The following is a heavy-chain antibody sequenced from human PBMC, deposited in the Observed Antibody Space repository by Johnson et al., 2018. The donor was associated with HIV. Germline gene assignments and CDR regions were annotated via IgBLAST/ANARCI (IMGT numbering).Heavy chain of an antibody. D-gene: IGHD4-23*01. V-gene: IGHV3-30*18. Sequence: QVHLVESGGGVVQPGRSLRLSCAASGFTFSNYGMHWVRQAPGKGLEWVAVITFEGSDKYYADSVKGRVTISRDDSKNTLYLRLNSLRPEDSAVYYCAKEVSVVTPSGSFDIWGQGTRVTVSS. CDR2: ITFEGSDK. CDR3: AKEVSVVTPSGSFDI. CDR1: GFTFSNYG. J-gene: IGHJ3*02.